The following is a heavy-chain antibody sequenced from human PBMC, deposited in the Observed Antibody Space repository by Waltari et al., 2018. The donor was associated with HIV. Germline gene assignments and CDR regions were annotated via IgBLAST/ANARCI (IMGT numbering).Heavy chain of an antibody. D-gene: IGHD3-3*01. Sequence: EVQLVESGGGLVQPGGSLTLSCAASGFTFRGSSFLGVRQASGKGLEWIGRIRNKANSYATAYAASVKGRFTVSRDDSKNTAFLQMSSLKIEDTAVYYCTGQGGIATFGVVVDVWGQGTTVIV. CDR3: TGQGGIATFGVVVDV. V-gene: IGHV3-73*01. CDR1: GFTFRGSS. CDR2: IRNKANSYAT. J-gene: IGHJ6*02.